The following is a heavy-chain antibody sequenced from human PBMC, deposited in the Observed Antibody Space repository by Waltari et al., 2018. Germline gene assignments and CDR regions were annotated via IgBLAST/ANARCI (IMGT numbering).Heavy chain of an antibody. D-gene: IGHD3-22*01. CDR3: ARSGYDSTEGWLDP. V-gene: IGHV4-61*02. Sequence: QVQLQESGPGLVKPSQTLSLTCTVSGASVSGGSYFWNWIRQPAGKGLEWIARIYTTGPPNYNPALQSRVTISADPSKNELSLKMSSVTAADTAVYYCARSGYDSTEGWLDPWGPGTLVTVSS. J-gene: IGHJ5*02. CDR1: GASVSGGSYF. CDR2: IYTTGPP.